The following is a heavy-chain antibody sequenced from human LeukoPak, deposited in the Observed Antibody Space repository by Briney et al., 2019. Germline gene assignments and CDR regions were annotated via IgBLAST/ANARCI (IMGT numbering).Heavy chain of an antibody. CDR3: ARTGGWFGEQNYYYYYMDV. J-gene: IGHJ6*03. Sequence: GGSLRLSCAASGFTFSSAWMSWVRQAPGKGLEWVANVNQDGSGKYYVDSVKGRFTISKDNAKNSLYLQMNSLRAEDTAVYYCARTGGWFGEQNYYYYYMDVWGKGTTVTISS. CDR2: VNQDGSGK. V-gene: IGHV3-7*01. D-gene: IGHD3-10*01. CDR1: GFTFSSAW.